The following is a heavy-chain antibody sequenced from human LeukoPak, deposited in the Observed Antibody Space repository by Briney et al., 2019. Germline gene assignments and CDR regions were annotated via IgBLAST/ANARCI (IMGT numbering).Heavy chain of an antibody. J-gene: IGHJ4*02. V-gene: IGHV3-21*01. D-gene: IGHD1-26*01. CDR1: GFTFSRYS. CDR3: AREFEGSASGAGY. Sequence: GGSLRLSCAASGFTFSRYSMNWLAHGPGMGLKGVSSMSSSSGHIYYADSVKGRFTVSRDNAKKSLYLQMNSLRAEDTAVYYCAREFEGSASGAGYWGQGTLVTVSS. CDR2: MSSSSGHI.